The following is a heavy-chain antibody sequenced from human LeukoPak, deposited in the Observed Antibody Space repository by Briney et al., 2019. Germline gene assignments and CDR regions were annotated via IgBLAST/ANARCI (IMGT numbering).Heavy chain of an antibody. CDR3: ARDGDDFGDYVEYNYYGLDV. CDR1: GYMFTSYY. J-gene: IGHJ6*02. V-gene: IGHV1-46*01. D-gene: IGHD4-17*01. CDR2: INPSGGGT. Sequence: GASVKLSCKASGYMFTSYYMHWVRQAPGQGLEWMGMINPSGGGTNYAQKFQGRVTMTRDTSTSTAYMELGSLRSEDTAVYYCARDGDDFGDYVEYNYYGLDVWGQGTTVTVSS.